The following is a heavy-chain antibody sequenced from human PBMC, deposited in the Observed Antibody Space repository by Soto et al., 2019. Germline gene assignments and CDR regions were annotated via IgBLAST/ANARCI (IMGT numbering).Heavy chain of an antibody. V-gene: IGHV3-30*18. Sequence: QPGGSLRRSCAASGFTFSSYGMHWVRQAPGKGLEWLSVISSDGSNKYYADPVKGRFTISRDNSKNTLYLQMSSLRAEDTAVYYCVKDGSSGWPYFYDMDVWGQGTTVTVSS. CDR2: ISSDGSNK. CDR1: GFTFSSYG. J-gene: IGHJ6*02. D-gene: IGHD6-19*01. CDR3: VKDGSSGWPYFYDMDV.